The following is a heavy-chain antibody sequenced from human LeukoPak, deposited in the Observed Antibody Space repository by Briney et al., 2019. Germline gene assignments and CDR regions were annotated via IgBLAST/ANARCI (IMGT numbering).Heavy chain of an antibody. CDR3: AREGDYASMDV. J-gene: IGHJ6*02. D-gene: IGHD4-17*01. CDR2: IYSGGST. V-gene: IGHV3-53*01. CDR1: GFTVSSNY. Sequence: PGGSLRLSCAASGFTVSSNYMSWVRQAPGKGLEWVSVIYSGGSTYYADSVKGRFTISRDNSKNTLYLQMNSLRAEDTAVYYCAREGDYASMDVWGQGTTVTVSS.